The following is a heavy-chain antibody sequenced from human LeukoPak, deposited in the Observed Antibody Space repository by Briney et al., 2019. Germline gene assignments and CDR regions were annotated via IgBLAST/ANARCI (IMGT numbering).Heavy chain of an antibody. CDR1: GYTFTSYG. J-gene: IGHJ5*02. Sequence: ASVKVSCKASGYTFTSYGISWVRQAPGQGLEWMGWISAYNGNTNYARKPQGRVTMTTDTSTSTAYMELRSLRSDDTAVYYCALYYNRDYRWFDPWGQGTLVTVSS. D-gene: IGHD1-26*01. CDR3: ALYYNRDYRWFDP. V-gene: IGHV1-18*01. CDR2: ISAYNGNT.